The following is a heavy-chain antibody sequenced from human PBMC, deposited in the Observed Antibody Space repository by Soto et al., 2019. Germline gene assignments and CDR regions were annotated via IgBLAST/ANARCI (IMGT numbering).Heavy chain of an antibody. CDR2: ISYDGSNK. CDR3: ASSPTVTNYYYYGMDV. J-gene: IGHJ6*02. D-gene: IGHD4-4*01. CDR1: GFTFSIYA. V-gene: IGHV3-30-3*01. Sequence: PVGSLRFSGAASGFTFSIYAIPGVRQDPGKGLEWVAVISYDGSNKYYADSVKGRFTISRDNSKNTLYLQMNSLRAEDTAVYYCASSPTVTNYYYYGMDVWGQGTTVTVSS.